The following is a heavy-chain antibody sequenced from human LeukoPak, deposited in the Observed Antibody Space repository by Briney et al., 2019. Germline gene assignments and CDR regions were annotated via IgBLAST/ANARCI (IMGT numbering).Heavy chain of an antibody. V-gene: IGHV1-69*13. CDR3: ARGEHPLYYYYYMDV. J-gene: IGHJ6*03. Sequence: ASVKVSCKAFGGTFSSYAISWVRQAPGQGLEWMGGIIPIFGTANYAQKFQGRVTITADESTSTAYMELSSLRSEDTAVYYCARGEHPLYYYYYMDVWGKGTTVTISS. CDR2: IIPIFGTA. D-gene: IGHD1-26*01. CDR1: GGTFSSYA.